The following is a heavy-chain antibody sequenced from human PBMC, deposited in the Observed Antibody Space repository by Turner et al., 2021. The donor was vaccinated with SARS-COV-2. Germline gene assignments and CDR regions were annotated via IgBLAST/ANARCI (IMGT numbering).Heavy chain of an antibody. CDR2: ISSSSSYI. Sequence: EVQLVESGGGLVKPGGSLRLSCAASGSTFSSHRMNWVRQAPGKGLELVPSISSSSSYIYYADSMKGRFTISRDNAKNSLYLQMNSLRAEDTAVYYCARGTYYDDSSTYSGTNWFDPWGQGTLVTVSS. CDR3: ARGTYYDDSSTYSGTNWFDP. D-gene: IGHD3-22*01. J-gene: IGHJ5*02. V-gene: IGHV3-21*01. CDR1: GSTFSSHR.